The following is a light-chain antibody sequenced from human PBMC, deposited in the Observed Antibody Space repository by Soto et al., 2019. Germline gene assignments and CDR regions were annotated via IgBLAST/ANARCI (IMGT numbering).Light chain of an antibody. CDR2: GAS. CDR1: QSLSSN. CDR3: QQYNGWPPL. J-gene: IGKJ3*01. V-gene: IGKV3-15*01. Sequence: ERVMTQSPATLSVSPGERATLSCRASQSLSSNLAWYQQKPGQAPRLLIYGASTRATGIPARFSGSGSGTEFTLTISSLPSEDFAVYYCQQYNGWPPLFGPGTKVDIK.